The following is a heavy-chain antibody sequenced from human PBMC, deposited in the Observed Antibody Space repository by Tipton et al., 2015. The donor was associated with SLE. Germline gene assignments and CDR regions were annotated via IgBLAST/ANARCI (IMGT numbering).Heavy chain of an antibody. CDR3: ARAPTDIVVVVAAPGWFDP. CDR2: IYYSGST. V-gene: IGHV4-30-4*01. Sequence: TLSLTCTVSGDSISSAYYYWTWIRQPPGKGLEWIGFIYYSGSTYYKPSLKSRVTISVDTSKNLFSLKLSSVTAADTAVYYCARAPTDIVVVVAAPGWFDPWGQGTLFTVSS. D-gene: IGHD2-15*01. CDR1: GDSISSAYYY. J-gene: IGHJ5*02.